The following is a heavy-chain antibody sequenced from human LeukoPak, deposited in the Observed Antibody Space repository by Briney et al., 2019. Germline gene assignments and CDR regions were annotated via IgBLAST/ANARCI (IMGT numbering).Heavy chain of an antibody. CDR3: TRDLPYSSGWYVGN. J-gene: IGHJ4*02. CDR2: IYHSGST. Sequence: SETLSLTCGVSGYSISSGYFWGWIRQPPGKGLEGIGSIYHSGSTYYNPSLKSRVTISVDTSKNQFSLKVSSVTAADTAVYYCTRDLPYSSGWYVGNWGQGTLVTVSS. D-gene: IGHD6-19*01. CDR1: GYSISSGYF. V-gene: IGHV4-38-2*02.